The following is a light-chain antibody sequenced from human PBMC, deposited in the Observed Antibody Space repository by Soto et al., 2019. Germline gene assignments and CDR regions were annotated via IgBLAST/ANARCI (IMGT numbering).Light chain of an antibody. V-gene: IGKV1-5*01. Sequence: QMTKSSSTLPACVGDRVTITCRASQSISNWLAWYQQKPVTAPKVLIYHASNLQSGVPSRFSGSGSGTEFTLTISSLQPDDFATYYLQQYNSYSFGQGTKV. CDR3: QQYNSYS. CDR2: HAS. J-gene: IGKJ1*01. CDR1: QSISNW.